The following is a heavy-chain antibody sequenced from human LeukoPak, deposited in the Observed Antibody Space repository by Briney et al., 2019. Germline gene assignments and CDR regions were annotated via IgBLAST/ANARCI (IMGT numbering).Heavy chain of an antibody. D-gene: IGHD6-13*01. CDR1: GASISGSGYY. V-gene: IGHV4-39*07. Sequence: SETLSLTCAVSGASISGSGYYWGWIRQPPGMELQWIGNIYHTGSTYYNASLQSRVTISIDTSKNQFSLRLNSVTAADTAVYYCARDLGIAAAEDYYYYYMDVWGKGTTVTISS. CDR2: IYHTGST. CDR3: ARDLGIAAAEDYYYYYMDV. J-gene: IGHJ6*03.